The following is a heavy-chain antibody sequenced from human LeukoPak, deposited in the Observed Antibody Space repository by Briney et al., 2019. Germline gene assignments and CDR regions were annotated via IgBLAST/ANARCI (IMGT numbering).Heavy chain of an antibody. CDR3: ARREYCSGGTCKGFDP. Sequence: PGGSLRLSCAASGFIFSSYEMNWVRQAPGKGLEWVSYISSSGSTIYYADSVKGRFTISRDNAKNSLYLQMNSLRAEDTAVYYCARREYCSGGTCKGFDPWGQGTLVTVSS. D-gene: IGHD2-15*01. CDR1: GFIFSSYE. J-gene: IGHJ5*02. V-gene: IGHV3-48*03. CDR2: ISSSGSTI.